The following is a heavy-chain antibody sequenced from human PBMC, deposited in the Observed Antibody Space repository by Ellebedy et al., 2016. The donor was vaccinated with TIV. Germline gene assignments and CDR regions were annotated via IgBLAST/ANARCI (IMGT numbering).Heavy chain of an antibody. CDR1: GFTFSSYD. CDR3: AREPEVGATPLDAFDI. J-gene: IGHJ3*02. Sequence: GESLKISCAASGFTFSSYDMSWVRQAPGKGLVWVSRIHSDVSSTGYADSVKGRFTISRDNAKNTLYLQMISLRAEDTAVYYCAREPEVGATPLDAFDIWGQGTMVTVSS. D-gene: IGHD1-26*01. CDR2: IHSDVSST. V-gene: IGHV3-74*01.